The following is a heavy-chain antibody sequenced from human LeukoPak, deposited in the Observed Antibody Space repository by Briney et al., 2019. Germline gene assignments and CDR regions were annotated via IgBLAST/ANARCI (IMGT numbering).Heavy chain of an antibody. CDR2: IIPIFGTA. V-gene: IGHV1-69*13. CDR3: ARDLNEDYVWGSYRVGVDY. Sequence: SVKVSCKVSGGTFSSYAISWVRQAPGQGLEWMGGIIPIFGTANYAQKFQGRVTITADESTSTAYMELSSLRSDDTAVYYCARDLNEDYVWGSYRVGVDYWGQGTLVTVSS. J-gene: IGHJ4*02. CDR1: GGTFSSYA. D-gene: IGHD3-16*01.